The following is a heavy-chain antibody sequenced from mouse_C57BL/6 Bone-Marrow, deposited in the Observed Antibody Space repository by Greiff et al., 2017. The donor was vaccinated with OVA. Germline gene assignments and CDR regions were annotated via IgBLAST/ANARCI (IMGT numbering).Heavy chain of an antibody. J-gene: IGHJ1*03. Sequence: EVQLHQSGPELVKPGASVKIPCKASGYTFTDYNMDWVKQSHGKSLEWIGDINPNNGGTIYNQKFKGKATLTVDKSSSTAYMELRSLTSEDTAVYYCARHNYVWYFDVWGTGTTVTVSS. V-gene: IGHV1-18*01. CDR1: GYTFTDYN. CDR2: INPNNGGT. D-gene: IGHD1-2*01. CDR3: ARHNYVWYFDV.